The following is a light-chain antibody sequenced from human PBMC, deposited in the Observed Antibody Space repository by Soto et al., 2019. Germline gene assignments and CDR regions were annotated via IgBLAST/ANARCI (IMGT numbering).Light chain of an antibody. CDR3: CSYTSLSTAF. J-gene: IGLJ2*01. V-gene: IGLV2-14*01. Sequence: QSALTQPASVSGSPGQSITISCTGTSSDVGGYNHVSWYQHSPGKAPKLILFAVSDRPSGVSHRFSGSDSGNAASLTISGLQGDAEGEDYCCSYTSLSTAFFRGGTKVTVL. CDR1: SSDVGGYNH. CDR2: AVS.